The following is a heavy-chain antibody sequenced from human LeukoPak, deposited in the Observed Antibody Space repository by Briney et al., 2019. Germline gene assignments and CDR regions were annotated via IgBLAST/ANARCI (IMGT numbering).Heavy chain of an antibody. Sequence: SETLSLTCAVSGGSISSGGYSWSWIRQPPGTGLEWIGYIYHSGSTYYNPSLKSRVTISVDRSKNQFSLRLNSVTAADTAVYYCARVIAAAGQEYFQHWGQGTLVTVSS. CDR1: GGSISSGGYS. CDR2: IYHSGST. CDR3: ARVIAAAGQEYFQH. D-gene: IGHD6-13*01. V-gene: IGHV4-30-2*01. J-gene: IGHJ1*01.